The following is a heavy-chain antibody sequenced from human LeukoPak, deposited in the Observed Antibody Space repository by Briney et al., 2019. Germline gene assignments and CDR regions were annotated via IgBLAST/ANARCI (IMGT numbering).Heavy chain of an antibody. Sequence: GGSLRLSCAASGFTFSSYSMSWVRQAPGKGLEWVSSISSSSSYIYYADSVKGRFTISRDNAKNSLYLQMNSLRAEDTAVYYCARVRAAAGREPLDYWGQGTLVTVSS. D-gene: IGHD6-13*01. J-gene: IGHJ4*02. CDR1: GFTFSSYS. V-gene: IGHV3-21*01. CDR2: ISSSSSYI. CDR3: ARVRAAAGREPLDY.